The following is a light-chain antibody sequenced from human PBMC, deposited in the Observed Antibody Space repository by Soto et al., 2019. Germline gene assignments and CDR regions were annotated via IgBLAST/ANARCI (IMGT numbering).Light chain of an antibody. CDR3: QHYNSYSEA. J-gene: IGKJ1*01. V-gene: IGKV1-5*03. CDR2: KAS. CDR1: QTISSW. Sequence: DIQMTQSPSTLSGSVGDRVTITCRASQTISSWLAWYQQKPGKAPKLLIYKASTLKSGVPSRFSGGGSGTEFTLTISSLQPDDFATYDCQHYNSYSEAFGQGTKVELK.